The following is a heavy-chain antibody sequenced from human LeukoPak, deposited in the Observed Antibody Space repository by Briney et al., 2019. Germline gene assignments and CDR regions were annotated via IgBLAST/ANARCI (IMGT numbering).Heavy chain of an antibody. J-gene: IGHJ4*02. CDR3: ASETYDILTVDY. V-gene: IGHV3-66*01. Sequence: PGGSLRLSCAASGFTVSSNYMSWVRQAPGKGLEWVSVIYSGGSTFYADSVKGRFTISRDNSKNTLYLQMSSLRAEDTAVYYCASETYDILTVDYWGQGTLVTVSS. CDR2: IYSGGST. CDR1: GFTVSSNY. D-gene: IGHD3-9*01.